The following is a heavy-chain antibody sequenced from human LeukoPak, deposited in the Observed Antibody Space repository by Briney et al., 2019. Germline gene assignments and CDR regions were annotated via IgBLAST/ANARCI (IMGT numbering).Heavy chain of an antibody. J-gene: IGHJ3*02. D-gene: IGHD6-13*01. CDR3: ARDTSPRIAAIYYDAFDI. CDR2: MNPDGSQR. CDR1: GFSFGNFW. V-gene: IGHV3-7*01. Sequence: GGSLRLSCATSGFSFGNFWMGWVRQAPGKGLEWVANMNPDGSQRNYVDSVKGRFTISRDNAKNSLYLGMSSLRGEDTALYYCARDTSPRIAAIYYDAFDIWGQGTMVTVSS.